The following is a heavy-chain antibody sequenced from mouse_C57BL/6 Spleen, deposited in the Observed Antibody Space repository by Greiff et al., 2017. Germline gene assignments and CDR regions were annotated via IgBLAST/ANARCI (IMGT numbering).Heavy chain of an antibody. J-gene: IGHJ4*01. CDR1: GYTFTSYW. CDR2: IYPGSGST. Sequence: QVQLQQPGAELVKPGASVKMSCKASGYTFTSYWIPWVKQRPGRGLEWIGDIYPGSGSTNYNEKFKSKATLTVDTSSSTAYMQLSSLTSEDSAVYYCARGGTAQVPMDYWGQGTSVTVSS. CDR3: ARGGTAQVPMDY. V-gene: IGHV1-55*01. D-gene: IGHD3-2*02.